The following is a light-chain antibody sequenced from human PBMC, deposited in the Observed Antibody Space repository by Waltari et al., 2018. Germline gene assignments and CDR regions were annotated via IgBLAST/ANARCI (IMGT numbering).Light chain of an antibody. Sequence: EIVMTQSPATLSVSPGERATLSCRASESVSSNLAWFQQKPGQAPRLLISGASTRATGMPARFSGSGSGTEFTITISSLQSEDFAVYYCQQYNNWPRTFGQGTKVEIK. V-gene: IGKV3-15*01. J-gene: IGKJ1*01. CDR3: QQYNNWPRT. CDR1: ESVSSN. CDR2: GAS.